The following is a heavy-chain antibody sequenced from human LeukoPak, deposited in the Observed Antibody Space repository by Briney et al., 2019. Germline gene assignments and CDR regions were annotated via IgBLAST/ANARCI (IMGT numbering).Heavy chain of an antibody. CDR3: AKDVLDYDSSGGLFDY. CDR2: ISSSGSTI. V-gene: IGHV3-11*01. CDR1: GFTFSDYY. D-gene: IGHD3-22*01. Sequence: PGGSLRLSCAASGFTFSDYYMSWIRQAPGKGLEWVSYISSSGSTIYYADSVKGRFTISRDNAKNSLYLQMNSLRAEDTALYYCAKDVLDYDSSGGLFDYWGQGTLVTVSS. J-gene: IGHJ4*02.